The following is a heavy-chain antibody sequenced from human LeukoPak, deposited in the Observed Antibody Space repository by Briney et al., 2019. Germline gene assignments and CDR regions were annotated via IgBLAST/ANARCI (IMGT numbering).Heavy chain of an antibody. CDR1: GGSFSYYY. CDR3: ARDRGTWNDDGFDY. J-gene: IGHJ4*02. CDR2: INHSGST. V-gene: IGHV4-34*01. D-gene: IGHD1-1*01. Sequence: SETLSLTCTVYGGSFSYYYWSWIRQPPGKGLEWIGEINHSGSTNYNPSLKSRVTMSVDTSKNQFSLKLSSVTAADTAVYYCARDRGTWNDDGFDYWGQGTLVTVSS.